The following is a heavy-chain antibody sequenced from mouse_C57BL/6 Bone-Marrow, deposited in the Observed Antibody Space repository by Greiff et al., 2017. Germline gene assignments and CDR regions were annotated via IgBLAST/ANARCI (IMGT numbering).Heavy chain of an antibody. CDR3: ARSKNWDSWFAY. D-gene: IGHD4-1*01. V-gene: IGHV1-54*01. CDR1: GYAFTNYL. J-gene: IGHJ3*01. Sequence: VHLVESGAELVRPGTSVKVSCKASGYAFTNYLIEWVKQRPGQGLEWIGVINPGSGGTNYNEKFKGTATLTADKSSSTAYMQLSSLTSEDSAVYFCARSKNWDSWFAYWGQGTLVTVSA. CDR2: INPGSGGT.